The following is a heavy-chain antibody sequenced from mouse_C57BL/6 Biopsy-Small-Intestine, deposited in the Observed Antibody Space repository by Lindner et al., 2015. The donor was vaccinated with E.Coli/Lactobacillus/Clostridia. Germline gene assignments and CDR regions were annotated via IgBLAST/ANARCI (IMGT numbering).Heavy chain of an antibody. J-gene: IGHJ3*01. V-gene: IGHV1-15*01. CDR3: TRGSSGYWFAY. CDR1: GYTFSDYE. Sequence: VQLQESGAELVRPGASVTLSCKASGYTFSDYEMHWVKQTPVHGLEWIGAFDPETGGTAYTQNFKGKAILTADKSSSTAYMELRSLTSEDSAVYYCTRGSSGYWFAYWGQGTLVTVSA. CDR2: FDPETGGT. D-gene: IGHD3-2*02.